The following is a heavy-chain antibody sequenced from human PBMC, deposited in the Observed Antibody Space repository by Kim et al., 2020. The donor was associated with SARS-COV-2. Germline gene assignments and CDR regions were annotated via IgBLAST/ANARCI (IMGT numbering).Heavy chain of an antibody. D-gene: IGHD1-1*01. V-gene: IGHV3-23*01. CDR1: GCTFSSYV. J-gene: IGHJ4*02. CDR3: ARRHSFDS. CDR2: ISCSSGTT. Sequence: GGSLRLSCAASGCTFSSYVMAWVRQAPGKGLEWVSVISCSSGTTYYAGSLKGRFTISRDNSKSTLYLQMNSLRAEYTPVYYFARRHSFDSLVQGTFFTV.